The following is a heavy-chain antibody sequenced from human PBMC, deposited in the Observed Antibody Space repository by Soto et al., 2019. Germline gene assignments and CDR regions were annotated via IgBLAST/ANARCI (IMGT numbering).Heavy chain of an antibody. V-gene: IGHV4-39*01. J-gene: IGHJ4*02. D-gene: IGHD2-2*01. CDR2: IYYSGST. CDR1: GGSISSSSYY. Sequence: QLQLQESGPGLVKPSETLSLTCTVSGGSISSSSYYWGWIRQPPGQGLEWIGSIYYSGSTYYNPSLSSRATISADTSKNQFCLKLSSVTAADTAVYYCAIHIVVVPAAIGGVFDYWGQGTLVTVSS. CDR3: AIHIVVVPAAIGGVFDY.